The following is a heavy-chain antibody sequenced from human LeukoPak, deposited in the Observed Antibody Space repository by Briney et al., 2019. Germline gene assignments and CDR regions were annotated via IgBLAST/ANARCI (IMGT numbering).Heavy chain of an antibody. D-gene: IGHD3-22*01. J-gene: IGHJ4*02. CDR1: GGSISSYY. CDR2: IYYSGST. Sequence: SETLSLTCTVSGGSISSYYWSWIRQPPGKGLEWIGYIYYSGSTNYNPSLKSRVTISVDTSKNQFSLKLSSATAADTAVYYCARVGNYNEVGYWGQGTLVTVSS. CDR3: ARVGNYNEVGY. V-gene: IGHV4-59*01.